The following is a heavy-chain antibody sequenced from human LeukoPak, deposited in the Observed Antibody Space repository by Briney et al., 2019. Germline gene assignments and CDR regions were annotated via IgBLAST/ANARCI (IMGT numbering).Heavy chain of an antibody. CDR2: ISYDGSNK. CDR1: GFTFSSYA. D-gene: IGHD6-19*01. J-gene: IGHJ3*02. CDR3: ANKGGSRPNDAFDI. V-gene: IGHV3-30-3*01. Sequence: GGSLRLSCAASGFTFSSYAMHWVRQAPGKGLEWVAVISYDGSNKYYADSVKGRFTISRDNSKNTLYLQMNSLRAEDTAVYYCANKGGSRPNDAFDIWGQGTMVTVSS.